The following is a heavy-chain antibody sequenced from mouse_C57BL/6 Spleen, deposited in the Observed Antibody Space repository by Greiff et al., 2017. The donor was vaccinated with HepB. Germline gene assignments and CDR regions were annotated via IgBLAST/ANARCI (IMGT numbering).Heavy chain of an antibody. D-gene: IGHD2-3*01. CDR1: GYTFTSYW. CDR2: INPSSGYT. J-gene: IGHJ4*01. V-gene: IGHV1-7*01. CDR3: ARRDGYYEGAMDY. Sequence: VQGVESGAELAKPGASVKLSCKASGYTFTSYWMHWVKQRPGQGLEWIGYINPSSGYTKYNQKFKDKATLTADKSSSTAYMQLSSLTYEDSAVYYCARRDGYYEGAMDYWGQGTSVTVSS.